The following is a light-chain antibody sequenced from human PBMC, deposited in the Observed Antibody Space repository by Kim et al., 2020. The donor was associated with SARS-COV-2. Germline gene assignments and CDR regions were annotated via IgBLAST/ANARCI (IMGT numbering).Light chain of an antibody. J-gene: IGLJ2*01. CDR1: SLRSYY. CDR3: NSRNSSGNHVV. Sequence: SSELTQDPAVFVPLGQTVRITCQADSLRSYYASWYQQKPGQTTVLVTYGKNNRPSGILDRFSGSSSGNTASLTTTGAHADDEADYYCNSRNSSGNHVVFG. V-gene: IGLV3-19*01. CDR2: GKN.